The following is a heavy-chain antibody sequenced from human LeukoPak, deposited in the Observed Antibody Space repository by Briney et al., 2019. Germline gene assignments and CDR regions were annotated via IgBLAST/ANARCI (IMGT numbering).Heavy chain of an antibody. CDR3: ARHLDYGDHQGAFDI. CDR2: INSSGRT. CDR1: GGSISSYS. Sequence: SETLSLTCTVSGGSISSYSWSWIRQPPGKGLEWIGYINSSGRTNHNPSLKSRVTISVSTSRNQFSLKLSSVTAADTAVYYCARHLDYGDHQGAFDIWGQXTMVXVSS. J-gene: IGHJ3*02. V-gene: IGHV4-59*08. D-gene: IGHD4-17*01.